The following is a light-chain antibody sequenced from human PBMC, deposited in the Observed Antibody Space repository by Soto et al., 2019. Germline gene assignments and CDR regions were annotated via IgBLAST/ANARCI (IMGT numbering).Light chain of an antibody. CDR2: EVS. J-gene: IGLJ1*01. CDR1: SSDVGGYKY. V-gene: IGLV2-14*01. Sequence: QSVLTQPASVSGSPGQSITISCTGTSSDVGGYKYVSWYQQHPGKAPKVMIYEVSSRPSGVSNRFSGSKSDNTASLTISGLQAEDESDYFCSSYTSSNTLVFGTGTKLTVL. CDR3: SSYTSSNTLV.